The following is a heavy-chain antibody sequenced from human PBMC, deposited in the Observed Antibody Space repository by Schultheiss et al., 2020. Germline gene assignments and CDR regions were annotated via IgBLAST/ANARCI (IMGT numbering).Heavy chain of an antibody. Sequence: SQTLSLTCAVYGGSFSGYYWSWIRQPAGKGLEWIGRIYTSGSTNYNPSLKSRVTMSVDTSKNQFSLKLSSVTAADTAVYYCARLHYYYGMDVWGQGTTVTVSS. CDR2: IYTSGST. V-gene: IGHV4-59*10. CDR3: ARLHYYYGMDV. J-gene: IGHJ6*02. CDR1: GGSFSGYY.